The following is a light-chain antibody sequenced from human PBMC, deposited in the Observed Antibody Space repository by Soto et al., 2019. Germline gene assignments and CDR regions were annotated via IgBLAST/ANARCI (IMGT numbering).Light chain of an antibody. CDR1: ESVSRY. Sequence: EIVLTQSPATLSLSPGETATLSCRASESVSRYLAWYQQKPGQAPRLLIYDASNRATGIPTRFSGSGSGTDFTLTISSLEPDDFAVYYCQQRSRTFGGGTKVE. CDR2: DAS. CDR3: QQRSRT. V-gene: IGKV3-11*01. J-gene: IGKJ4*01.